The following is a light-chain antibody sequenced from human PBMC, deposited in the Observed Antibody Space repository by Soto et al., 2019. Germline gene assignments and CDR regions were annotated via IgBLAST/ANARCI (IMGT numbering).Light chain of an antibody. Sequence: EIVMTQSPATLSVSPGERATLSCRASQSVSSNLAWYQQKPGQAPRLLIYGASTRATGIPARFSGSGSGTEFTLTICTLHSEDFAVYCCQQYNNWPPWTFGQGTKGEIK. CDR1: QSVSSN. CDR2: GAS. J-gene: IGKJ1*01. V-gene: IGKV3-15*01. CDR3: QQYNNWPPWT.